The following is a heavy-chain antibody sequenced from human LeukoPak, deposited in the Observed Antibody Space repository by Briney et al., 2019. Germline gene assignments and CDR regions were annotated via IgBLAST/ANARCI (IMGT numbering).Heavy chain of an antibody. CDR1: GGSFTSTNW. CDR3: AREGGFYRPLDY. Sequence: SETLSLTCDVSGGSFTSTNWWTWGRQPPGKGGEWSGEIHLDGRTNYNPSLKSGLIISVDLPENHISLKLTSVTAADTAVYYCAREGGFYRPLDYSGQGTLVTVSS. V-gene: IGHV4-4*02. CDR2: IHLDGRT. D-gene: IGHD3-3*01. J-gene: IGHJ4*02.